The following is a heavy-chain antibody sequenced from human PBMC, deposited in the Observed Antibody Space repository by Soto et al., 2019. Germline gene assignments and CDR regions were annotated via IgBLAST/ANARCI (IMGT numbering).Heavy chain of an antibody. CDR2: IYLGESDT. Sequence: GESLKISCKGSGYSFTSYWIGWVRQMPGKGLEWMGIIYLGESDTRYSPSFQGQVTISADQSSSTAYQQWSSRKASDTAMYYCAGHGLYYYYYYGMDVWGQGTTVTVSS. CDR1: GYSFTSYW. J-gene: IGHJ6*02. CDR3: AGHGLYYYYYYGMDV. V-gene: IGHV5-51*01.